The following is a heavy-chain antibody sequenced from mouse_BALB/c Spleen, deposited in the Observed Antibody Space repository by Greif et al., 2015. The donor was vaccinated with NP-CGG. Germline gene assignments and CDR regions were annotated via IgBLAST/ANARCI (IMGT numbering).Heavy chain of an antibody. CDR2: ITHSGET. J-gene: IGHJ1*01. V-gene: IGHV12-3*02. D-gene: IGHD1-1*01. Sequence: LQESGPGLVKPSQSLFLACSITGFPITSGHYWIWIRQSPGKPLEWMGYITHSGETFYNPSLQSPISITRETSKNQFFLQLNSVTTEDTAMYYCAGDYYGYWYFDVWGAGTTATVSS. CDR3: AGDYYGYWYFDV. CDR1: GFPITSGHY.